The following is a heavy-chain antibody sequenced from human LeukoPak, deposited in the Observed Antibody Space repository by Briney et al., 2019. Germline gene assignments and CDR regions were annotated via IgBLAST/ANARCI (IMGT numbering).Heavy chain of an antibody. J-gene: IGHJ4*02. CDR1: GYTFTGYY. CDR3: ARVRGTGWYYFDH. D-gene: IGHD2-15*01. Sequence: ASVKVSCKASGYTFTGYYMHWVRQAPGQGLEWMGWINPNSGGTNYAQKFQGRVTMTRDTSISTAYMELSRLRSDDTAVYYCARVRGTGWYYFDHWGQGTLVTVSS. V-gene: IGHV1-2*02. CDR2: INPNSGGT.